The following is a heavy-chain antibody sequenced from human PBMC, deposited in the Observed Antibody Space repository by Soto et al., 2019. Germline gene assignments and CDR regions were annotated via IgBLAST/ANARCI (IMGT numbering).Heavy chain of an antibody. Sequence: GGSLRLSCAASGFTFSSYSMNWVRQAPGKGLEWVSSISSSSSYIYYADSVKGRFTISRDNAKNSLYLQMNSLRAEDTAVYDWARLGPCAEDVPNTVTRDQAFDYWGQGTLVTVSS. CDR1: GFTFSSYS. D-gene: IGHD2-2*01. CDR2: ISSSSSYI. CDR3: ARLGPCAEDVPNTVTRDQAFDY. V-gene: IGHV3-21*01. J-gene: IGHJ4*02.